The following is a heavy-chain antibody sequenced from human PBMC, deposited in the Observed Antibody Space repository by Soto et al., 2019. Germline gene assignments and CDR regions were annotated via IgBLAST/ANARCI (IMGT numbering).Heavy chain of an antibody. CDR1: GFTFSNAW. CDR2: IKSKTDGGTT. CDR3: YSGAAGY. Sequence: EVQLVESGGGLVKPGGSLRLSCAASGFTFSNAWMSWVRQAPGKGLEWVGRIKSKTDGGTTDYAAPVKGRFTISRDDSKNTLYLGMGGLEAEATAVYYCYSGAAGYWGQGTLVTVSS. J-gene: IGHJ4*02. D-gene: IGHD5-18*01. V-gene: IGHV3-15*01.